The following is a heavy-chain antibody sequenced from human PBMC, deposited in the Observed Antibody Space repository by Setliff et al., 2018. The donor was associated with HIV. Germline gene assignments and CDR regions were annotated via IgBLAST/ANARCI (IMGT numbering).Heavy chain of an antibody. D-gene: IGHD3-10*01. CDR3: ARPWGCLVQTANYFDS. J-gene: IGHJ4*02. CDR1: GYTFTDYY. CDR2: IIPIFGTT. Sequence: SVKVSCKTSGYTFTDYYIHWVRQAPGQGLEWMGGIIPIFGTTKYAQKFQGRVTISADESTRTANMELSSLTVEDTAVYFCARPWGCLVQTANYFDSWGQGTLVTVSS. V-gene: IGHV1-69*13.